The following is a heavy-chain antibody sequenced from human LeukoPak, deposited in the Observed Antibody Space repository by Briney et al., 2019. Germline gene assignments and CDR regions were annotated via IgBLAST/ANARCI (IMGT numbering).Heavy chain of an antibody. Sequence: SQTLSLTCTVSGGSISSGSYYWSWIRQPPGKGLEWIGYIYYSGSTYYNPSLKSRVTISVDTSKNQFSLKLSSVTAADTAVYYCARSLVRITIFGVGVTWFDPWGQGTLVTVSS. CDR1: GGSISSGSYY. CDR2: IYYSGST. J-gene: IGHJ5*02. V-gene: IGHV4-30-4*08. CDR3: ARSLVRITIFGVGVTWFDP. D-gene: IGHD3-3*01.